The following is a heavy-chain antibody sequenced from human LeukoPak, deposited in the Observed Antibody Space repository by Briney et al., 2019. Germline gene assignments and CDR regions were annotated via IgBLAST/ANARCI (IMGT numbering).Heavy chain of an antibody. CDR2: INHSGST. CDR3: ARAAHNGGNREGYNWFDP. CDR1: GGSFSGYY. Sequence: SETLSLTCAVYGGSFSGYYWSWIRQPPGKGLEWIGEINHSGSTNHNPSLKSRVTISVDTSKNQFSLKLSSVTAADTAVYYCARAAHNGGNREGYNWFDPWGQGTLVTVSS. J-gene: IGHJ5*02. V-gene: IGHV4-34*01. D-gene: IGHD4-23*01.